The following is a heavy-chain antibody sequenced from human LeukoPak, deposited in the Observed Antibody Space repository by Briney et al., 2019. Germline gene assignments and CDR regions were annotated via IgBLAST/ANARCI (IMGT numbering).Heavy chain of an antibody. J-gene: IGHJ3*02. D-gene: IGHD3-22*01. CDR3: ASDSSGYSATPPDAFDI. CDR1: GYSFTSYW. Sequence: GESLKISCKGSGYSFTSYWIGWVRQMPGKGLEWMGIIYPGDSDTRYSPSFQGQVTISADKSISTAYLQWSSLKASDTAMYYCASDSSGYSATPPDAFDIWGQGTMVTVSS. V-gene: IGHV5-51*01. CDR2: IYPGDSDT.